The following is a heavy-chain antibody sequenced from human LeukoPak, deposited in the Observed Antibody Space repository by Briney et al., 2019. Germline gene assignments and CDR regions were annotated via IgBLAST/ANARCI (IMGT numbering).Heavy chain of an antibody. J-gene: IGHJ2*01. D-gene: IGHD3-22*01. CDR3: ARDLYYDGSGGDL. CDR2: ISSSSYI. CDR1: GFTLRNYS. V-gene: IGHV3-21*06. Sequence: KPGGSLRVSCAASGFTLRNYSMNWVRQAPGKGLEWVSSISSSSYIYYADSMKGRFTISRDNAKNSLYLQMNSLRAEDTAVYYCARDLYYDGSGGDLWGRGTLVTVSS.